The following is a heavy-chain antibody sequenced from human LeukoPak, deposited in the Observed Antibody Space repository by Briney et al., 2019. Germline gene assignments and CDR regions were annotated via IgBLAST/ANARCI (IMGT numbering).Heavy chain of an antibody. D-gene: IGHD4-11*01. J-gene: IGHJ5*01. Sequence: GESLKFSCMGPVYNSPIYSIAGFGQMPGKGLEWMGIIYPADSDSRYSPSFRGQVTISADKSISTAYLQWSRLKASDSAIYYCVCSTPRLLAVNNYPDSWGQGTLVTVSS. V-gene: IGHV5-51*01. CDR2: IYPADSDS. CDR3: VCSTPRLLAVNNYPDS. CDR1: VYNSPIYS.